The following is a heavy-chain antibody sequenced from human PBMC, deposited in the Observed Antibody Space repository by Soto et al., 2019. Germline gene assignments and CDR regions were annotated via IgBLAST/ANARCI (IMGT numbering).Heavy chain of an antibody. CDR1: GDSISRSLYY. D-gene: IGHD3-16*01. Sequence: SETLSLTCAVSGDSISRSLYYWDWVRQPPGKGLEWLGSISYSGSTHYNPSLKSRVTISVDTSKNQFSLKLGSVTAADTAVYYCVSSSAYPYDYFDQWGQGTLVTVSS. V-gene: IGHV4-39*01. J-gene: IGHJ4*02. CDR3: VSSSAYPYDYFDQ. CDR2: ISYSGST.